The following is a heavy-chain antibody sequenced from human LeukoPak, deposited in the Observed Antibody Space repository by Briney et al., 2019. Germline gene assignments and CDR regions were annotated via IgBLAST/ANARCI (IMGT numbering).Heavy chain of an antibody. Sequence: GESLKISCKCSGYSFSSYWNAWVRQRPGKGLEWMGIIYPGGSETRYDPSFQGQVTISADSSTSTAYLQWSSLRASDTAMYYCARASRDGYNQNFDHWGQGTLVTVSS. CDR2: IYPGGSET. CDR3: ARASRDGYNQNFDH. D-gene: IGHD5-24*01. V-gene: IGHV5-51*01. J-gene: IGHJ4*02. CDR1: GYSFSSYW.